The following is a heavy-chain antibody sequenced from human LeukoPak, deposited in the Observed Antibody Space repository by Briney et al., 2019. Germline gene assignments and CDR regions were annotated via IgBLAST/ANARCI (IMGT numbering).Heavy chain of an antibody. J-gene: IGHJ4*02. CDR1: GYTFTGYY. CDR2: IDPNSAGT. Sequence: ASVKVSCKASGYTFTGYYIHWVRQAPGQGLEWVRWIDPNSAGTNYAQKFRGRVTMTRDTSISTAYMELNSLTSDDTAVYYCARHSGPDALFDYWGQGTLVSVSS. D-gene: IGHD2-2*01. V-gene: IGHV1-2*02. CDR3: ARHSGPDALFDY.